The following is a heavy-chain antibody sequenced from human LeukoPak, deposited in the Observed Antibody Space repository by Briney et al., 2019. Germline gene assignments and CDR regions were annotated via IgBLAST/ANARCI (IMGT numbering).Heavy chain of an antibody. J-gene: IGHJ4*02. CDR1: GFTFSSYW. CDR2: INSDGTNT. CDR3: ARIGSNAALDY. D-gene: IGHD6-13*01. Sequence: PGGSLRLSCAASGFTFSSYWMSWVRRAPGKGLVWVSHINSDGTNTRYADSVKGRFTISRDNARNTLYLQMRSLRADDTAVYYCARIGSNAALDYWGQGALVTVSS. V-gene: IGHV3-74*01.